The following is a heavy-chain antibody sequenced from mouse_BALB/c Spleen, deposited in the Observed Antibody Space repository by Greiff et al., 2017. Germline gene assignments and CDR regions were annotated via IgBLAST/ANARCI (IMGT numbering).Heavy chain of an antibody. CDR1: GYAFTNYL. CDR3: ARGSPYLGAMDY. Sequence: QVQLQQSGAELVRPGTSVKVSCKASGYAFTNYLIEWVKQRPGQGLEWIGVINPGSGGTNYNEKFKGKATLTADKSSSTAYMQLSSLTSDDSAVYFCARGSPYLGAMDYWGQGTSVTVSS. D-gene: IGHD5-1*01. CDR2: INPGSGGT. V-gene: IGHV1-54*01. J-gene: IGHJ4*01.